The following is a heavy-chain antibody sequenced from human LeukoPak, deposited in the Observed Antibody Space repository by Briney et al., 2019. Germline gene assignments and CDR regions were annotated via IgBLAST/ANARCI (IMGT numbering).Heavy chain of an antibody. V-gene: IGHV3-21*01. D-gene: IGHD2-2*01. CDR3: ARENIVVVPAEDY. CDR2: ISSSSSYI. CDR1: GFTFSSYA. J-gene: IGHJ4*02. Sequence: PGGSLRLSCAASGFTFSSYAMNWVRQAPGKGLEWVSSISSSSSYIYYADSVKGRFTISRDNARNSLYLQMNSLRAEDTAVYYCARENIVVVPAEDYWGQGTLVTVSS.